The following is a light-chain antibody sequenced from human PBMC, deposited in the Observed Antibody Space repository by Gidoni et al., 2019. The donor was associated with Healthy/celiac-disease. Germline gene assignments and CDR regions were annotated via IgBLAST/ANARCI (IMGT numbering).Light chain of an antibody. Sequence: SYEMTQPHSVTVSPAQQASITCSGDKLGDKYACWYQQKPGPPPVLVIYQDSKRPSGVPELFSGSNSRNTATLTISGTQAMDEADYYCQAWDSSTLVVFGGGTKLTVL. CDR1: KLGDKY. CDR2: QDS. CDR3: QAWDSSTLVV. J-gene: IGLJ2*01. V-gene: IGLV3-1*01.